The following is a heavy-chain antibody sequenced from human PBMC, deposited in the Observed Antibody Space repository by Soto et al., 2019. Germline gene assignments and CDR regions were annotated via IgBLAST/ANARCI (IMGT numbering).Heavy chain of an antibody. J-gene: IGHJ4*02. Sequence: QVQLVQSGAEVKKPGSSVKVSCKASGGTFSSYTISWVRQAPGKGLEWMGRIIPILGIANYAQKFQGRVTITADKSTSTAYMELSSLRSEDTAVYYCASMGVGAFDYWGQGTLVTVSS. CDR3: ASMGVGAFDY. V-gene: IGHV1-69*02. CDR1: GGTFSSYT. D-gene: IGHD1-26*01. CDR2: IIPILGIA.